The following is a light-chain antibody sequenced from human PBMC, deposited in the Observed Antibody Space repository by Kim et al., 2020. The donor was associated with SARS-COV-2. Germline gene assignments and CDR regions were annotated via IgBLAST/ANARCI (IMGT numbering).Light chain of an antibody. CDR3: QSYDGRLSASV. V-gene: IGLV1-40*01. CDR2: GNS. CDR1: SSNSGAGYD. J-gene: IGLJ3*02. Sequence: QWVTISCTGSSSNSGAGYDVHWYQQLPGTAPILLIYGNSNRPSGVPDRFSGSKSGTSASLAITGLQAEDEADYYCQSYDGRLSASVFGGGTQLTVL.